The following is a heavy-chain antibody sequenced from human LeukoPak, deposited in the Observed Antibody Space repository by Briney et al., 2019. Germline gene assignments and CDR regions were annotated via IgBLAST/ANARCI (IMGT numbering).Heavy chain of an antibody. CDR2: ISSSSSTI. CDR3: ARETGPGMHIDY. V-gene: IGHV3-48*01. CDR1: GFTFSTYS. D-gene: IGHD1-14*01. Sequence: PGGSLRLSCAASGFTFSTYSMNWVRQAPGKGLEWGSYISSSSSTIYYADSVKGRFTISRANAKNSLYLQMNSLRAEDTAVYSSARETGPGMHIDYWGQGTLVPVSS. J-gene: IGHJ4*02.